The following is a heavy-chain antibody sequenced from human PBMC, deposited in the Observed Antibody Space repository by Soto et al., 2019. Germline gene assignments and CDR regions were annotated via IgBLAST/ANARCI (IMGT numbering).Heavy chain of an antibody. CDR3: AKDGPHYGSGSFAWFDP. CDR1: GFTFSSYG. Sequence: PGGSLRLSCAASGFTFSSYGMHWVRQAPGKGLEWVAVISYDGSNKYYADSVKGRFTISRDNSKNTLYLQMNSLRAEDTAVYYCAKDGPHYGSGSFAWFDPWGQGTLVTVSS. D-gene: IGHD3-10*01. CDR2: ISYDGSNK. J-gene: IGHJ5*02. V-gene: IGHV3-30*18.